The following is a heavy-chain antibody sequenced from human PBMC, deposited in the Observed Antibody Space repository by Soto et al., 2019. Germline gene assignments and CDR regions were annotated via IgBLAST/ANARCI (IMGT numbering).Heavy chain of an antibody. CDR3: VREFSGDYFDY. Sequence: QVQLVQSGAEVKKPGASVRLSCKASGYTFTSYYVHWVRQAPGQGLEWMGIINCNSGGTNYAQKFQGRVTMTRDTSTNTVYMDLSSLGSEDTAVYYCVREFSGDYFDYWGQGTLVTVSS. D-gene: IGHD3-10*01. CDR1: GYTFTSYY. CDR2: INCNSGGT. V-gene: IGHV1-46*01. J-gene: IGHJ4*02.